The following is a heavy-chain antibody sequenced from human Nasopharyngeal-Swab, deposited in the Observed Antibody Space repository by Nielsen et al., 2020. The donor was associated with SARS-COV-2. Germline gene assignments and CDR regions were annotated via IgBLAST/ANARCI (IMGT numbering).Heavy chain of an antibody. CDR2: ISSSSSYI. D-gene: IGHD3-16*01. V-gene: IGHV3-21*05. CDR1: GFTFSSYS. J-gene: IGHJ4*02. CDR3: ASERSSRLGEGTFDY. Sequence: LLLTCAASGFTFSSYSMNWVRQAPGKGLEWVSYISSSSSYIYYADSVKGRFTISRDNAKNSLYLQMNSLRAEDTAVYYCASERSSRLGEGTFDYWGQGTLVTVSS.